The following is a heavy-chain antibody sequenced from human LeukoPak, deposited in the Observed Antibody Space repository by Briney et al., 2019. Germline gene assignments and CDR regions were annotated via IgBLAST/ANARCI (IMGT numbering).Heavy chain of an antibody. CDR3: ARAGYDILTGYYSSVY. Sequence: GGSLRLSCAASGFTFSSYSMNWVRQAPGKGLEWVSSISSSSSYIYYADSVKGRFTISRDNAKSSLYLQMNSLRAEDTAVYCCARAGYDILTGYYSSVYWGQGTLVTVSS. CDR2: ISSSSSYI. D-gene: IGHD3-9*01. V-gene: IGHV3-21*01. J-gene: IGHJ4*02. CDR1: GFTFSSYS.